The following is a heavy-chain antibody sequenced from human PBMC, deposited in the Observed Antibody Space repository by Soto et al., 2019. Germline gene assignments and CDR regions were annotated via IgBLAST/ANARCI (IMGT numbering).Heavy chain of an antibody. D-gene: IGHD6-19*01. CDR1: GGSVSSGSCY. CDR3: ARGSGWRGSVNWFDS. V-gene: IGHV4-61*03. CDR2: VYYSGST. Sequence: QVQLQESGPGLVKPSETLSLTCTVSGGSVSSGSCYWSWIRQPPGKGLEWIGYVYYSGSTNYNPSLKRRVTISLDTSKNHFSLKLSSVTAADTAIYYCARGSGWRGSVNWFDSWGQGTLVTVSS. J-gene: IGHJ5*01.